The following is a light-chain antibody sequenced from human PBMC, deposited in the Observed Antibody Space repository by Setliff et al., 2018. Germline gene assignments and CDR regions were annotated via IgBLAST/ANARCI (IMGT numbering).Light chain of an antibody. J-gene: IGLJ1*01. V-gene: IGLV2-11*01. CDR3: CSYDSDNYV. Sequence: QSALTQPRSVSGSPGQSVTISCTGTSSDVGHNNYVSWYQQHPGKAPKLIIYDVRERPSGVPDRFSGSMSGNTASLTISGLQAEDEADYYCCSYDSDNYVFGSGTKVTVL. CDR2: DVR. CDR1: SSDVGHNNY.